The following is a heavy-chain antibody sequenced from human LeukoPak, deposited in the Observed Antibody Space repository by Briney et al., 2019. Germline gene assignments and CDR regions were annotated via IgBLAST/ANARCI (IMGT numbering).Heavy chain of an antibody. V-gene: IGHV3-21*01. Sequence: GGSLRLSCAASGFSFSSFSMNWVRQAPRKGLEWVSYISGGSSFTYYVDSVKSRFTISRDNAKNSLYLQMNSLRAEDTAVYYCARELGYSSGPNYWGQGTRVTVSS. J-gene: IGHJ4*02. CDR2: ISGGSSFT. CDR3: ARELGYSSGPNY. D-gene: IGHD6-19*01. CDR1: GFSFSSFS.